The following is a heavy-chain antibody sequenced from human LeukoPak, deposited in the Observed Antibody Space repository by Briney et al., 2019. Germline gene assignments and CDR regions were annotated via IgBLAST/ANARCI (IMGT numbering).Heavy chain of an antibody. J-gene: IGHJ4*02. Sequence: SETLSLTCTVSGGSISSYYWSWIRQPPGKGLEWIGYIYYSGSTNYNPSLKSRVTMSVDTSKNQFSLKLSSVTAADTAVYHCARQCVWGSYRSPGYFDYWGQGTLVTVSS. CDR2: IYYSGST. CDR1: GGSISSYY. D-gene: IGHD3-16*02. V-gene: IGHV4-59*01. CDR3: ARQCVWGSYRSPGYFDY.